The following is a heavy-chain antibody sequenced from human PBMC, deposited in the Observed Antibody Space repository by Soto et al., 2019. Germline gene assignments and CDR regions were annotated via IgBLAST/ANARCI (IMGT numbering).Heavy chain of an antibody. CDR1: GGSISSYY. V-gene: IGHV4-59*01. CDR3: ARVTRDYYYYGMDV. J-gene: IGHJ6*02. Sequence: SASLAVTCTVSGGSISSYYWSWIRQPPGKGLEWIGYIYYSGSTNYNPSLKSRVTISVDTSKNQFSLKLSSVTAADTAVYYCARVTRDYYYYGMDVWGQGTTVTVSS. D-gene: IGHD2-21*02. CDR2: IYYSGST.